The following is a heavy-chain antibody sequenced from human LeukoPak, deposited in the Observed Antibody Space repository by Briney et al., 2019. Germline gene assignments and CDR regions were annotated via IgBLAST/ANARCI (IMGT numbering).Heavy chain of an antibody. D-gene: IGHD1-1*01. Sequence: SETLSLTCTVSGGSISSYYWSWIRQPPGKGLEWIGYIYYSGSTNYNPSLKSRVTISVDTSKNQFSLKLSSVTAADTAVYYCATWRTAKTGFDYWGQGTLVTVSS. J-gene: IGHJ4*02. CDR2: IYYSGST. CDR3: ATWRTAKTGFDY. CDR1: GGSISSYY. V-gene: IGHV4-59*01.